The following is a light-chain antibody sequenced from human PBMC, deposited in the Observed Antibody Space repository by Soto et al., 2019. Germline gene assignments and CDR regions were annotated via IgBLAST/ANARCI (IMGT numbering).Light chain of an antibody. CDR1: QSISGY. J-gene: IGKJ2*01. CDR3: QQTYNSPYT. V-gene: IGKV1-39*01. Sequence: DIQMTQSPSSLSASVGDRVTITCRASQSISGYLNWYHQKPGKAPNLLIYSASSLQSGVPSRFSGSGSGTDFPLTISGLQPEAFATYYCQQTYNSPYTFGQGTTVDIK. CDR2: SAS.